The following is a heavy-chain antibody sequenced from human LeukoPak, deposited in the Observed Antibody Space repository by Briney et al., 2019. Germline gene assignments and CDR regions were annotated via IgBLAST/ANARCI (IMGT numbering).Heavy chain of an antibody. V-gene: IGHV1-2*02. Sequence: ASVKVSCKASGYTFTDYYMHWVRQAPVQGLEWMGWINPNSGGTNYAQKFQGRVTMTRDTSISTAYMELSRLRSDDTAVYYCARSPDRYCSGGSCYLNAFDIWGQGTMVTVSS. CDR3: ARSPDRYCSGGSCYLNAFDI. D-gene: IGHD2-15*01. CDR1: GYTFTDYY. J-gene: IGHJ3*02. CDR2: INPNSGGT.